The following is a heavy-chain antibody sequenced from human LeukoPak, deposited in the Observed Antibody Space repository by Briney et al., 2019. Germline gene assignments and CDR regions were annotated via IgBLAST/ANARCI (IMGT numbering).Heavy chain of an antibody. V-gene: IGHV3-23*01. CDR2: FSESGGST. Sequence: PGGSLRLSCAASGFTFKNYGMSWVRQAPGKGLEWVSSFSESGGSTYYADSVKGRFSISRDNSKNTVFLQMNSLRVEDTAVYYCAVVGAPGFWGQGTLVTVSS. J-gene: IGHJ4*02. CDR1: GFTFKNYG. CDR3: AVVGAPGF. D-gene: IGHD1-26*01.